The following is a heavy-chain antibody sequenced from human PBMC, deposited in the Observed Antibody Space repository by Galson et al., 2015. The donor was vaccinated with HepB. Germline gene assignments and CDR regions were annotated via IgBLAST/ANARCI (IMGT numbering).Heavy chain of an antibody. J-gene: IGHJ4*02. V-gene: IGHV2-70*11. Sequence: PALVKPTQTLTLTCTFSGFSLSTSGMCVTWIRQPPGKALEWLARIDWDDDKYYSTFLKTRLTISKDTSKNQVALTVTNMDPVDTATYYCARIRDDSSSWYIDYWGQGTLVTVSS. CDR3: ARIRDDSSSWYIDY. CDR1: GFSLSTSGMC. CDR2: IDWDDDK. D-gene: IGHD6-13*01.